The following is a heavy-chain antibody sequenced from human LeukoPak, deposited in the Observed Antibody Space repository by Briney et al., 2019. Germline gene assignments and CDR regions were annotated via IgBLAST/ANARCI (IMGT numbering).Heavy chain of an antibody. CDR2: ISTTSSYI. CDR3: ARVANEYDFWSSVYGMDV. D-gene: IGHD3/OR15-3a*01. CDR1: TVTLTGYT. V-gene: IGHV3-21*01. J-gene: IGHJ6*02. Sequence: GGSLRLSCEGATVTLTGYTMAWVRQAPGKGLEWVSYISTTSSYIYYGDSMNGRFTISRDNAKNSLFLQMNSLRVEDTAVYFCARVANEYDFWSSVYGMDVWGQGTSVIVSS.